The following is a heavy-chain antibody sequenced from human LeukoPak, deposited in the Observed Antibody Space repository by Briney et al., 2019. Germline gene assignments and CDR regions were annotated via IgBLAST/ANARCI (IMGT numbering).Heavy chain of an antibody. CDR3: ASEFGSSSWYFDY. CDR1: GYSISSGFY. Sequence: KSSETLSLTCCVSGYSISSGFYWDWIRQPPGKGLKWIGSFHHSGSTPYNPSLKSRVTISVDKSKNQFSLKLNSVTAADTAVYYCASEFGSSSWYFDYWGQGTLVTVSS. J-gene: IGHJ4*02. V-gene: IGHV4-38-2*02. D-gene: IGHD6-13*01. CDR2: FHHSGST.